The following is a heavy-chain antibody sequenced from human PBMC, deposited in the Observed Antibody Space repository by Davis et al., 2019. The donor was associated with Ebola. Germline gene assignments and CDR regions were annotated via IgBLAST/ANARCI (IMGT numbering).Heavy chain of an antibody. CDR2: ISGGTGTI. D-gene: IGHD2-21*02. J-gene: IGHJ3*02. CDR3: ARGRDYAFDI. V-gene: IGHV3-48*02. Sequence: GESLKISCAASGFTFSGSSMNWVRRAPGKGLEWVSHISGGTGTIEYADSVKGRFTMSRDNAKNSLYLQMNSLRDEDTAVYYCARGRDYAFDIWGQGTIVTVSS. CDR1: GFTFSGSS.